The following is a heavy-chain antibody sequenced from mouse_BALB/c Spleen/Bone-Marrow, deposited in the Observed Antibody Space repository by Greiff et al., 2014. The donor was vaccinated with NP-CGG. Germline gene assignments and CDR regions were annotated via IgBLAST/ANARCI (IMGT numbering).Heavy chain of an antibody. CDR2: IWAGGAT. J-gene: IGHJ2*01. Sequence: VQLQQSGPGLVAPSQSVTITCTVSGFSLASYGIHWVRQPPGKGLEWLGVIWAGGATNYNSALMSRLNISKDNSKSQVFLKMNSLQIDDTAMFYCTREREGDGYYDFDYWGQGTIFTVSS. V-gene: IGHV2-9*02. CDR3: TREREGDGYYDFDY. D-gene: IGHD2-3*01. CDR1: GFSLASYG.